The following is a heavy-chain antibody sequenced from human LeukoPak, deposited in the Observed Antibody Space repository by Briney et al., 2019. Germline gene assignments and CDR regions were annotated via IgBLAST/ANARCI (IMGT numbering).Heavy chain of an antibody. V-gene: IGHV4-31*03. CDR2: IYYSGST. D-gene: IGHD3-9*01. CDR3: ARKLRYFDWLSKTLGSYLDY. Sequence: SQTLSLTCTVSGGSISSGGYYWSWIRQHPGKGLEWIVYIYYSGSTYYNPSLKSRVTISVDTSKNQFSLKLSSVTAADTAVYYCARKLRYFDWLSKTLGSYLDYWGQGTLVTVSS. CDR1: GGSISSGGYY. J-gene: IGHJ4*02.